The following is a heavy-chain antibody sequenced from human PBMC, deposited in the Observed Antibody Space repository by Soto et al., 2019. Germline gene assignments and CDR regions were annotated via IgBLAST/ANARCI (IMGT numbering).Heavy chain of an antibody. CDR2: IIPIFGTA. CDR3: ARTDIVVVVAATYYYYGMDV. Sequence: ASVKVSCKASGSTFSSYAISWVRQAPGQGLEWMGGIIPIFGTANYAQKFQGRVTITADESTSTAYMELSSLRSEDTAVYYCARTDIVVVVAATYYYYGMDVWGQGTTVTVSS. CDR1: GSTFSSYA. J-gene: IGHJ6*02. D-gene: IGHD2-15*01. V-gene: IGHV1-69*13.